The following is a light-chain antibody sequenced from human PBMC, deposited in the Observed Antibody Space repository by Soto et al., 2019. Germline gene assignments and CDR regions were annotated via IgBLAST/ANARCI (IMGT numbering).Light chain of an antibody. Sequence: EIVLTQSPATLSLSPGERATLSCRASESVNTYLAWYQQKPGQAPRLLIYDASNRAAGIPARFSGSGSGADFTLTINSLEPEDFAVYYCQQRRNWPPTFGPGTRVDV. CDR2: DAS. V-gene: IGKV3-11*01. J-gene: IGKJ3*01. CDR3: QQRRNWPPT. CDR1: ESVNTY.